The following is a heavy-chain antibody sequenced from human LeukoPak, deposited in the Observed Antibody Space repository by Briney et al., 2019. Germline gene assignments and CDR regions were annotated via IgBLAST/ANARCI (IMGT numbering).Heavy chain of an antibody. Sequence: GGSLRLSCAASGFTFSSYGMHWVRQAPGKGLEWAAFIRYGGNNKYYADSVKGRFTISRDNSKNTLYLQMNSLRAEDTAVYYCAKDQALYSGSYLPDYWGQGTLVTVSS. D-gene: IGHD1-26*01. CDR3: AKDQALYSGSYLPDY. CDR1: GFTFSSYG. J-gene: IGHJ4*02. V-gene: IGHV3-30*02. CDR2: IRYGGNNK.